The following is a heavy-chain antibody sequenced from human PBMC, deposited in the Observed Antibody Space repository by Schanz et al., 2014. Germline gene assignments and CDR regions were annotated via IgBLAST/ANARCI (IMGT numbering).Heavy chain of an antibody. V-gene: IGHV3-33*06. CDR1: GFTFSSYS. CDR3: AKSQGSSFDS. Sequence: VQLLESGGGLVQPGGSLRLSCAASGFTFSSYSMNWVRQAPGKGLEWVAVIWYDGSNKYYADSVKGRFTISRDNSKNTLFLQMNSLRAEDTAVYYCAKSQGSSFDSWGQGTLVTVSS. CDR2: IWYDGSNK. D-gene: IGHD6-13*01. J-gene: IGHJ4*02.